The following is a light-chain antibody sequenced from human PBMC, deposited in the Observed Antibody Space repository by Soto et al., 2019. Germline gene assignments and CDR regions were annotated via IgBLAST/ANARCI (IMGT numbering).Light chain of an antibody. CDR3: SSYTSNSPYVV. V-gene: IGLV2-14*01. CDR2: DVS. Sequence: QSVLTQPASVSGSPGQSITISCTGTSGDVGGYNYVSWYQQHPGKAPKLMIYDVSNRPSGVSNRFSGSKSGNTASLTISGLQAEDEADYYCSSYTSNSPYVVFGGGTKSPS. CDR1: SGDVGGYNY. J-gene: IGLJ2*01.